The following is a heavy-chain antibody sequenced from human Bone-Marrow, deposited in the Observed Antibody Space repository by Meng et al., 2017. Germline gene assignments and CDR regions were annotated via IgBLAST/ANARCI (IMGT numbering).Heavy chain of an antibody. D-gene: IGHD1-7*01. CDR2: ISAYNGNT. Sequence: ASVKVSCKASGYTFTSYGISWVRQAPGQGLEWMGWISAYNGNTNYAQKLQGRVTMTTDTSTSTAYMELRSLRSEDTAVYYCAGANYQYPKASYYYYGMDVWGQGTTVTVSS. CDR3: AGANYQYPKASYYYYGMDV. V-gene: IGHV1-18*01. J-gene: IGHJ6*02. CDR1: GYTFTSYG.